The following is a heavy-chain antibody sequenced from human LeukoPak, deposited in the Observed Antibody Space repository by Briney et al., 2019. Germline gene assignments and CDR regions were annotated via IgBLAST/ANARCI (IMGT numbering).Heavy chain of an antibody. V-gene: IGHV1-18*04. Sequence: GASVEVSCKASGYTFTSYYMHWVRQAPGQGLEWMGWISAYNGNTNYAQKLQGRVTMTTDTSTSTAYMELRSLRSDDTAVYYCARDPGYCSGGSCYSGYWGQGTLVTVSS. D-gene: IGHD2-15*01. J-gene: IGHJ4*02. CDR2: ISAYNGNT. CDR1: GYTFTSYY. CDR3: ARDPGYCSGGSCYSGY.